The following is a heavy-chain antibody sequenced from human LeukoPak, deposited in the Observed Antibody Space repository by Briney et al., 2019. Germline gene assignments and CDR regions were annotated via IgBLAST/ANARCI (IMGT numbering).Heavy chain of an antibody. CDR2: IYYSGST. CDR3: ARACTYCSGGSWGFDP. D-gene: IGHD2-15*01. J-gene: IGHJ5*02. Sequence: PSETLSLTCTVSGGSISSSSYYWGWIRQPPGKGLEWIGSIYYSGSTFYNPSLKSRVTISVDTSKNQFSLKLSSVSAADTALYYCARACTYCSGGSWGFDPWGQGTLVTVSS. CDR1: GGSISSSSYY. V-gene: IGHV4-39*07.